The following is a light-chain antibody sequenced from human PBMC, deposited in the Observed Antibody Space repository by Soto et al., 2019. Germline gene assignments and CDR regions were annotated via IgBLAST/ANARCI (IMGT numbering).Light chain of an antibody. CDR1: QSVSSN. V-gene: IGKV3-15*01. Sequence: EIVLTQSPGTLSVSPGERATLSCSASQSVSSNLAWYQQKPGQAPRLLFYGASTGATGIPARFSGSGSETECTLSISSLQSEYFAVYYCQQYNNWTGTFGQGTKVEIK. J-gene: IGKJ1*01. CDR3: QQYNNWTGT. CDR2: GAS.